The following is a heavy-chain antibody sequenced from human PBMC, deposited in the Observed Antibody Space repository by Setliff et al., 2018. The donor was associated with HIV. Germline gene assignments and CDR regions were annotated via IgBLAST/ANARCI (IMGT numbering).Heavy chain of an antibody. D-gene: IGHD2-2*01. J-gene: IGHJ6*02. CDR3: ARIPQLLDYAMDV. CDR1: GAPLSSYY. CDR2: IFHSGST. V-gene: IGHV4-4*09. Sequence: SETLSLTCTVSGAPLSSYYWNWIRQPPGKGLESIGYIFHSGSTYYNPSLKSRVTISVDRSKNQFSLNVTSVTAADTAVYYCARIPQLLDYAMDVWGQGTTVTVSS.